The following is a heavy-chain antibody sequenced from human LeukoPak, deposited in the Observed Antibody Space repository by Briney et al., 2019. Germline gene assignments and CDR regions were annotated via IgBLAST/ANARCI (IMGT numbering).Heavy chain of an antibody. J-gene: IGHJ4*02. CDR2: ISGSSSYI. Sequence: GGSLRLSCAASGFTFSSYTMHWIRQAPGKGLEWVSSISGSSSYIFYADSVKGRFTVSRDNAKDSLYLQTNSLRAEDTAVYYCARALTTLTYEGYWGQGTLVTVSS. V-gene: IGHV3-21*01. CDR3: ARALTTLTYEGY. CDR1: GFTFSSYT. D-gene: IGHD1-1*01.